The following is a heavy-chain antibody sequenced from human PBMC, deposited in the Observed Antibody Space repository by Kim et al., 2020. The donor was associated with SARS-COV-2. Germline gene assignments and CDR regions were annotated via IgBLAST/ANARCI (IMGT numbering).Heavy chain of an antibody. D-gene: IGHD5-18*01. V-gene: IGHV3-7*01. CDR2: K. J-gene: IGHJ4*02. Sequence: KDYVDSVKGGFTTSRDNAKNSLYRQMNSLRAEDTAVYYCARSGYTYGFDYWGQGTLVTVSS. CDR3: ARSGYTYGFDY.